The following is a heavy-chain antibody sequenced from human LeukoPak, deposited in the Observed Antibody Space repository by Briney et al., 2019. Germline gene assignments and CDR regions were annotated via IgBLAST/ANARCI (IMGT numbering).Heavy chain of an antibody. J-gene: IGHJ4*02. D-gene: IGHD2-15*01. CDR3: ASVVAATRGIDY. CDR2: ISSSGSTI. Sequence: GGSLRLSCAASGFTFSDYYMSWIRQAPGKGLEGVSYISSSGSTIYYADSVKGRFTISRDNAKNSLYLQMNSLRAEDTAVYYCASVVAATRGIDYWGQGTLVTVSS. V-gene: IGHV3-11*01. CDR1: GFTFSDYY.